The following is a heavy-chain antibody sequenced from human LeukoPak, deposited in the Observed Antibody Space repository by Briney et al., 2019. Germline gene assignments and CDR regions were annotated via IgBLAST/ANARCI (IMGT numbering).Heavy chain of an antibody. V-gene: IGHV4-39*01. CDR1: GGSISSSNYY. Sequence: PSETLSLTCTVSGGSISSSNYYWGWIRQPPGKGLEWIGSIYYSGSTYYNPSLKSRFTISVDTSKNQFFLKLTSVTAADTAVYFCARHRCGSGNNFYYYYYRDVWGKGTTVTISS. J-gene: IGHJ6*03. CDR2: IYYSGST. CDR3: ARHRCGSGNNFYYYYYRDV. D-gene: IGHD3-10*01.